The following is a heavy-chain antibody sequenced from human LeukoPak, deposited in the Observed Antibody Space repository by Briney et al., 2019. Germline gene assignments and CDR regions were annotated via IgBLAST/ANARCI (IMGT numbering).Heavy chain of an antibody. CDR2: ISSSSSYI. CDR3: ASPTEGYSSSNYYYGMDV. Sequence: GGSLRLSCAASGFTFSSYSMNWVRQAPGKGLEWVSSISSSSSYIYYADSVKGRFTISRDNAKNSLYLQINSLRAEDTAVYYCASPTEGYSSSNYYYGMDVWGQGTTVTVSS. J-gene: IGHJ6*02. D-gene: IGHD6-13*01. V-gene: IGHV3-21*01. CDR1: GFTFSSYS.